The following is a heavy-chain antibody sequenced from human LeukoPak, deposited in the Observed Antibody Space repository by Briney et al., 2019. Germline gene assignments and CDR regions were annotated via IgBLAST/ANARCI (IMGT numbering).Heavy chain of an antibody. V-gene: IGHV3-11*01. Sequence: GGSLRLSCAASGFTFSDYYMSWIRQAPGKGLEWVSYISSSGSTIYYADSVKDRFTISRDNAKNSLYLQMNSLRAEDTAVYYCARERGNYVETIFDYWGQGTLVTVSS. D-gene: IGHD4-11*01. J-gene: IGHJ4*02. CDR2: ISSSGSTI. CDR3: ARERGNYVETIFDY. CDR1: GFTFSDYY.